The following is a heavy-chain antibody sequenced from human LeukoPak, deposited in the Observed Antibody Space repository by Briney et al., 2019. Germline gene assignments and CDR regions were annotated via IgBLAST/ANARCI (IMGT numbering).Heavy chain of an antibody. V-gene: IGHV1-2*02. J-gene: IGHJ6*02. CDR3: ARDSPRIAAAADYYYYYGMDV. CDR1: GYTFTGYY. CDR2: INPNSGGT. Sequence: GASVKVSCKASGYTFTGYYMHWVRQAPGQGLEWMGWINPNSGGTNYAQKFQGRVTMTRDTSISTAYMELSRLRSDDTAVYYCARDSPRIAAAADYYYYYGMDVWGQGTTVTVSS. D-gene: IGHD6-13*01.